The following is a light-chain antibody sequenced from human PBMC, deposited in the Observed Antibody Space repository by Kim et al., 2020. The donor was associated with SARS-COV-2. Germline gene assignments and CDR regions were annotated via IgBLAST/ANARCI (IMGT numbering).Light chain of an antibody. CDR3: QSADGSGTYV. J-gene: IGLJ1*01. V-gene: IGLV3-25*03. Sequence: PGQTARNTCSGDALPEKQTYWYQEKSGQAPLLLIYKDSERPSGSPGRFSGASSGTTVTLTISGVQAEDDADYYCQSADGSGTYVFGTGTKVTVL. CDR2: KDS. CDR1: ALPEKQ.